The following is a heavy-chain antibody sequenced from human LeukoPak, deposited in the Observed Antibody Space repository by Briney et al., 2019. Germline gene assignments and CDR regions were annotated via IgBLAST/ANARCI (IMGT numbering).Heavy chain of an antibody. Sequence: GGSLRLSCAASGFTFSSYSMNWVRQAPGKGLEWVSSISSSSSYIYYADSVKGRFTISRDNAKNSLYLRMNSLRAEDTAVYYCARDRPLGPLDAFDIWGQGTMVTVSS. CDR2: ISSSSSYI. CDR3: ARDRPLGPLDAFDI. V-gene: IGHV3-21*01. D-gene: IGHD3-16*01. J-gene: IGHJ3*02. CDR1: GFTFSSYS.